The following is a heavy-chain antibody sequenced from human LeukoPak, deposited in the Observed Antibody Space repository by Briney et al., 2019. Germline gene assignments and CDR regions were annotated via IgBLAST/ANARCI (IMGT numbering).Heavy chain of an antibody. J-gene: IGHJ3*02. CDR2: ISSGSSYI. CDR1: GFTFSSYS. V-gene: IGHV3-21*01. Sequence: GGSLRLSCAASGFTFSSYSMNWVRQAPGKGLEWVSSISSGSSYIYYADSVKGRFTISRDNAKNSLYLQMNSLRAEDTAVYYCARSDRVEDAFDIWGQGTMVPVS. D-gene: IGHD1-14*01. CDR3: ARSDRVEDAFDI.